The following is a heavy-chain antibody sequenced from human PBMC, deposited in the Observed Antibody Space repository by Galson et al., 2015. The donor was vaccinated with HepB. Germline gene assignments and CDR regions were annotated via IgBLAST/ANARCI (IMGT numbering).Heavy chain of an antibody. CDR3: ARDRLIAVAGTDY. CDR1: GYTFANYG. D-gene: IGHD6-19*01. V-gene: IGHV1-18*01. CDR2: ISIYNGNT. Sequence: SVKVSCKASGYTFANYGVSWVRQAPGQGLEWMAWISIYNGNTKYAPRFHGRVTMTTDSSTNTTFMELRSLISDDTGVYYCARDRLIAVAGTDYWGQGTLVTVSS. J-gene: IGHJ4*02.